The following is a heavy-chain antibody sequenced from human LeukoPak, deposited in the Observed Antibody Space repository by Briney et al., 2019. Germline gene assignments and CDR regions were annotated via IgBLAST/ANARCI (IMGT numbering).Heavy chain of an antibody. Sequence: ASVKVSCKASGYTFTGYYMHWVRQAPGQGLEWMGWINPNSGGTNYAQKFQGRVTMTRDTSISTAYMELSRLRSDDTAVYYCAGGRVVPAAMGWFDPWGQGTLVTVSS. CDR2: INPNSGGT. D-gene: IGHD2-2*01. CDR3: AGGRVVPAAMGWFDP. J-gene: IGHJ5*02. CDR1: GYTFTGYY. V-gene: IGHV1-2*02.